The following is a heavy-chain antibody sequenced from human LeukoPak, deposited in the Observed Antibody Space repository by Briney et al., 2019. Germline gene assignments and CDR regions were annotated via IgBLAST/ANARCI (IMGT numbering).Heavy chain of an antibody. J-gene: IGHJ4*02. CDR2: INHSGST. V-gene: IGHV4-34*01. CDR1: GGSFSGYY. Sequence: SETLSLTCAVYGGSFSGYYWSWIRQPPGKGLEWIGEINHSGSTNYNPSLKSRVTISVDTSKNQFSLKLSSVTAADTAVYYCARGQYGPRKLPFAYWGQGTLVTVSS. D-gene: IGHD4-17*01. CDR3: ARGQYGPRKLPFAY.